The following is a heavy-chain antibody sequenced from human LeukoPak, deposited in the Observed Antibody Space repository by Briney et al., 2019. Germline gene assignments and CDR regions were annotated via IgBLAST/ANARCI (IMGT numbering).Heavy chain of an antibody. CDR2: ISHDGSNK. D-gene: IGHD3-22*01. Sequence: PGRSLRLSCAASGFTFSSYSMHWVRQAPGKGLEWVAVISHDGSNKYYADSVKGRFTISRDNSKNTLYLQMNSLRAEDTAVYYCAGDYYDSSGYYYHWIDPWGQETLVTVSS. V-gene: IGHV3-30*03. CDR3: AGDYYDSSGYYYHWIDP. J-gene: IGHJ5*02. CDR1: GFTFSSYS.